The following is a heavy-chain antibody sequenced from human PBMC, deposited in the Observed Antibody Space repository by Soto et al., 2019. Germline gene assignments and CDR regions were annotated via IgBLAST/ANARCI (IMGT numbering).Heavy chain of an antibody. V-gene: IGHV1-24*01. CDR3: ATDQGIYGMDV. Sequence: QVQLVQAGAEVKKPGASVKVSCKVSGYTLTELFMHWVRQAPGNGVEWMGGVDPEDCETIYAQKSQGRVTMTKDPSTDTAYMGRSRLRSEHTAVSYCATDQGIYGMDVWGQGTTVTGSS. CDR1: GYTLTELF. J-gene: IGHJ6*02. CDR2: VDPEDCET.